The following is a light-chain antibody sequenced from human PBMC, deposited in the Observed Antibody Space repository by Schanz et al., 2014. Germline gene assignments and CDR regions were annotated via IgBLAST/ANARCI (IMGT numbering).Light chain of an antibody. V-gene: IGKV3-11*01. CDR2: DAS. CDR3: QHYNGNFPFT. J-gene: IGKJ2*01. Sequence: EIVLTQSPATLSLSPGERATLSCRASQSIRSYLAWYQQKPGQAPRLLIYDASNRATGIPARFSGSGSGTDFTLTISSLQPEDVATYYCQHYNGNFPFTFGQGTTLDIK. CDR1: QSIRSY.